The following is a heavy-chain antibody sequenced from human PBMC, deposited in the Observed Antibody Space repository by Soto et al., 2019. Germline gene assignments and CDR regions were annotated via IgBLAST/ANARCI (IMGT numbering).Heavy chain of an antibody. J-gene: IGHJ4*02. CDR1: GGSISSGGYY. V-gene: IGHV4-31*03. D-gene: IGHD3-22*01. Sequence: QVQLQESGPGLVKPSQTLSLTCTVSGGSISSGGYYWSWIRQHPGKGLEWIGYIYYSGSTYYNPSLKSRVTISVDTSKNQCSLKLSSVTAADTAVYYCARVYSPQYYYDSSGYPDYWGQGTLVTVSS. CDR2: IYYSGST. CDR3: ARVYSPQYYYDSSGYPDY.